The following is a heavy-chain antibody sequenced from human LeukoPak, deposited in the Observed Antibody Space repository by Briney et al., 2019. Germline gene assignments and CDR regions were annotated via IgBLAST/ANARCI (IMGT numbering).Heavy chain of an antibody. CDR3: ARADDYVWGSHDY. CDR2: INHSGST. CDR1: GRSFSGYY. Sequence: SETLSLTCAVYGRSFSGYYWSWIRQPPGKGLEWIGEINHSGSTNYNPSLKSRVTISVDTSKNQFSLKLSSVTAADTAVYYCARADDYVWGSHDYWGQGTLVTVSS. J-gene: IGHJ4*02. V-gene: IGHV4-34*01. D-gene: IGHD3-16*01.